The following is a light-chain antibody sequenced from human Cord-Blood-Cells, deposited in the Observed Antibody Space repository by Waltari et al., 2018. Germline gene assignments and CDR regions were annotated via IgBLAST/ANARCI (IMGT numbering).Light chain of an antibody. CDR3: QQSYSTPYT. J-gene: IGKJ2*01. V-gene: IGKV1-39*01. CDR2: AAS. CDR1: QSISSY. Sequence: IQMTQSPSSLSASVGDRVTITCRASQSISSYLNWYQQKPGKAPKLLIYAASSLQSGVPSRLSGSGSGTDFTLTISSLQPEDFATYYCQQSYSTPYTFGQGTKLEIK.